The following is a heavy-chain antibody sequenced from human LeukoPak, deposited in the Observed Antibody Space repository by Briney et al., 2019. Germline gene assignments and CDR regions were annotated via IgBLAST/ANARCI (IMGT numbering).Heavy chain of an antibody. CDR2: IYYSGST. Sequence: SETLSLTCTVSGGSISSYYWSWIRQPPGKGLEWIGYIYYSGSTNYNPSLKSRVTISVDTSKNQFSLKLSSVTAADTAVYYCARDLGYCSGGSCYYQRRRGFDYWGQGTLVTVSS. J-gene: IGHJ4*02. D-gene: IGHD2-15*01. CDR3: ARDLGYCSGGSCYYQRRRGFDY. V-gene: IGHV4-59*12. CDR1: GGSISSYY.